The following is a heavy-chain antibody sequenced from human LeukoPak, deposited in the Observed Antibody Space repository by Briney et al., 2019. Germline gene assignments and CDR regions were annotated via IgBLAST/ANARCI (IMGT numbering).Heavy chain of an antibody. V-gene: IGHV1-18*01. CDR2: ISAYNGNT. J-gene: IGHJ6*03. CDR1: GYTFTSYG. Sequence: ASVKVSCKASGYTFTSYGISWVRQAPGQGLEWMGWISAYNGNTNYAQKLQGRVTMTTDTSTSTAYMELRSLRSDDTAVYYCARSLRVRGVPDYMDVWGKGTTVIISS. D-gene: IGHD3-10*01. CDR3: ARSLRVRGVPDYMDV.